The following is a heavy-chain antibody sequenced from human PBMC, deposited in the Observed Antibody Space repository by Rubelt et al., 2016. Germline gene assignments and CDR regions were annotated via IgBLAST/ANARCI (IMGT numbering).Heavy chain of an antibody. J-gene: IGHJ4*02. D-gene: IGHD6-19*01. CDR3: ARDLYKGPRWLVAY. V-gene: IGHV1-2*02. CDR1: GYTFTGYY. Sequence: QVQLVQSGAEVKKPGASVKVSCKASGYTFTGYYMHWVRQAPGQGLEWMGWINPNSGGTNYAQKVQGRGPRTRDTAISTAYMELGRLRSDDTAVYYCARDLYKGPRWLVAYWGQGTLVTVSS. CDR2: INPNSGGT.